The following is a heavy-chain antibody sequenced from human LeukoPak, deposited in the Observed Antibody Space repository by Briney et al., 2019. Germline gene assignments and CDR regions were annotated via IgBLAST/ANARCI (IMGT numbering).Heavy chain of an antibody. J-gene: IGHJ6*03. D-gene: IGHD2-15*01. CDR1: GESFSGYY. V-gene: IGHV4-34*01. CDR3: ATRSATGYYIDV. Sequence: SETLSLTCAVYGESFSGYYWSWIRQPPGQGLVWIGEINHSGSTNYNPSLKSRVTMSVDTSKNQFSLRLSSVTAADTAVYFCATRSATGYYIDVWGRGTTVTVSS. CDR2: INHSGST.